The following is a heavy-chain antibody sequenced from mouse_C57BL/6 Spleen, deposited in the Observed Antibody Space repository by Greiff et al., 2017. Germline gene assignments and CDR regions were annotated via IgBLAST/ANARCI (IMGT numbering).Heavy chain of an antibody. CDR2: IDPEDGET. D-gene: IGHD2-13*01. J-gene: IGHJ1*03. Sequence: EVQLMESGAELVKPGASVKLSCTASGFNIKDYYMHWVKQRTEQGLEWIGRIDPEDGETKYAPKFQGKATITAYTSSNTSYLQLSSLTSEDTAVYYCARSYGDYDSYWYFDVWGTGTTVTVSS. CDR3: ARSYGDYDSYWYFDV. V-gene: IGHV14-2*01. CDR1: GFNIKDYY.